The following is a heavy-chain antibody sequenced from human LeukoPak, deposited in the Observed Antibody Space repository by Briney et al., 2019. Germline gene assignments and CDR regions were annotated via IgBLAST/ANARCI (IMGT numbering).Heavy chain of an antibody. J-gene: IGHJ6*03. D-gene: IGHD3-10*01. V-gene: IGHV4-34*01. CDR2: VTQSGTT. CDR3: ARGRSVPGVRRVNWARHENYYYYYMDV. CDR1: GGSFSGYL. Sequence: SETLSLTCAVYGGSFSGYLWTWIRQPPGKGLEWIGEVTQSGTTNFNPPLKGRVSIPVDTANNQFSLRGNSVTAADTALYFCARGRSVPGVRRVNWARHENYYYYYMDVWGKGTTDIVSS.